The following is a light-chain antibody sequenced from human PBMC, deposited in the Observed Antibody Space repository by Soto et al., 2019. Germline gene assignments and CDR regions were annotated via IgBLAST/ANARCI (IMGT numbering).Light chain of an antibody. CDR2: DVT. CDR1: NSDVGAYNY. CDR3: CSYAGSPRDV. Sequence: QSALTQPRSVSGSPGQSVTISCTGTNSDVGAYNYVSWYQQHPGKAPKVMIYDVTERPSGVPDRFSGSKSGNTASLTISGLQAEDEADYYCCSYAGSPRDVLGTWTKLTVL. V-gene: IGLV2-11*01. J-gene: IGLJ1*01.